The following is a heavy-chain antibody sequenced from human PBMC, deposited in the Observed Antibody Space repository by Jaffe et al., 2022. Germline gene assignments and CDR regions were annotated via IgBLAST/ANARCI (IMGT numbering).Heavy chain of an antibody. J-gene: IGHJ4*02. CDR3: ARDSRKYSSGWYVGD. V-gene: IGHV4-61*02. CDR1: GGSISSGSYY. D-gene: IGHD6-19*01. CDR2: IYTSGST. Sequence: QVQLQESGPGLVKPSQTLSLTCTVSGGSISSGSYYWSWIRQPAGKGLEWIGRIYTSGSTNYNPSLKSRVTISVDTSKNQFSLKLSSVTAADTAVYYCARDSRKYSSGWYVGDWGQGTLVTVSS.